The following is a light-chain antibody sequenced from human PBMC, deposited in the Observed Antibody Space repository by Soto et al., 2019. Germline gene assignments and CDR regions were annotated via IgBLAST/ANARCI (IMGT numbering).Light chain of an antibody. V-gene: IGKV3D-7*01. CDR3: RQDAKSPHP. CDR2: AAS. J-gene: IGKJ3*01. CDR1: QSVSRTY. Sequence: VVTECPSSLSSSQGKRATLSCRASQSVSRTYLAWYQQKPGKAPKLLIYAASDRHTGIPERFSGSGSGTDFTLTISSLQPEDFAEYYCRQDAKSPHPFRHGTKVDI.